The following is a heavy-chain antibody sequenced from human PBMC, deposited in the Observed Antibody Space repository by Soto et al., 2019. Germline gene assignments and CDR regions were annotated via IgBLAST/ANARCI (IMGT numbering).Heavy chain of an antibody. V-gene: IGHV4-34*01. J-gene: IGHJ4*02. CDR1: GGSFSGYY. D-gene: IGHD3-10*01. CDR3: ARGGSVWGVILPPGYSLY. Sequence: SEALSLTCAGYGGSFSGYYGSWIRQLPGKGLEWVGEVNHSGSTNYNPSLKSRVTISVDTSKNQFSLKLSSVTAADTAVYYCARGGSVWGVILPPGYSLYCGQGTLVT. CDR2: VNHSGST.